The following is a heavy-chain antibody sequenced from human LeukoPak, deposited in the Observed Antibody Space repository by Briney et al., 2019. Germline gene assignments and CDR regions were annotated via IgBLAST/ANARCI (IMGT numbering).Heavy chain of an antibody. Sequence: SETLSLTCTVSGGSISDYYWSWIRQPPGKGLECIGYVHYSGSTNYNPSLKGRVTTSVDTSKNQFSLKLTSVTAADTAVYYCARGVHYFDYWGQGALVTVSS. CDR2: VHYSGST. CDR3: ARGVHYFDY. V-gene: IGHV4-59*01. J-gene: IGHJ4*02. CDR1: GGSISDYY. D-gene: IGHD3-3*01.